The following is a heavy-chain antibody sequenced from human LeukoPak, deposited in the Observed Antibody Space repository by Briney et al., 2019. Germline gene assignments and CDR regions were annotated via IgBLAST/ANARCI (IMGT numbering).Heavy chain of an antibody. D-gene: IGHD1-26*01. J-gene: IGHJ6*02. CDR1: GGSISSGGYY. CDR2: ISDSGNT. V-gene: IGHV4-39*07. Sequence: SETLSLTCAVSGGSISSGGYYWSWIRQPPGKGLEWIGKISDSGNTYYSPSLRSRVTISIDMSKNQFSLKLSSVTAADTAVYYCARDMVGATYYYGMDVWGQGTTVTVSS. CDR3: ARDMVGATYYYGMDV.